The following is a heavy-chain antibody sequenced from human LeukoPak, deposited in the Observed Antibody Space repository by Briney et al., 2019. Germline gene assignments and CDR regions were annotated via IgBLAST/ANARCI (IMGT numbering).Heavy chain of an antibody. D-gene: IGHD4-11*01. Sequence: GGSLRLSCAASGFTFSNHAMTWVRQAPGKGLEWVSSISGSGGSTYYADSVKGRFTISRDNSKNTLFLQVNSLRAEDTAVYYCAKDRDYSDYRPTFDFWGQGTLVTVSS. V-gene: IGHV3-23*01. CDR2: ISGSGGST. CDR3: AKDRDYSDYRPTFDF. J-gene: IGHJ4*02. CDR1: GFTFSNHA.